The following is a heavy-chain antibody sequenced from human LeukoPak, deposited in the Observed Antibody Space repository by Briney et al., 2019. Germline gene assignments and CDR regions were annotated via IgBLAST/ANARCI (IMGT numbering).Heavy chain of an antibody. D-gene: IGHD4-11*01. Sequence: SVKVSXKAPGGTFSSYAISWVRQAPGQGLEWMGGIIPIFGTANYAQKFQGRVTITADESTSTAYMELSSLRSEDTAVYYCARPRLTDDYSFDYWGQGTLVTVSS. CDR3: ARPRLTDDYSFDY. CDR2: IIPIFGTA. J-gene: IGHJ4*02. CDR1: GGTFSSYA. V-gene: IGHV1-69*13.